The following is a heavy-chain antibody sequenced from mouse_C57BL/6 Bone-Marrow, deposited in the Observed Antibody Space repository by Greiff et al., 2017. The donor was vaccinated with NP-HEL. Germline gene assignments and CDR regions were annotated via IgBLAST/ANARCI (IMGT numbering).Heavy chain of an antibody. J-gene: IGHJ4*01. Sequence: EVKLVESGGGLVKPGGSLKLSCAASGFTFSDYGMHWVRQAPEKGLEWVAYISSGSSNIYYADTVKGRFTISRDNAKNTLFLQMTSLRSEDTAMYYCARRYRGLYYYAMDYWGQGTSVTVSS. V-gene: IGHV5-17*01. CDR1: GFTFSDYG. D-gene: IGHD2-12*01. CDR3: ARRYRGLYYYAMDY. CDR2: ISSGSSNI.